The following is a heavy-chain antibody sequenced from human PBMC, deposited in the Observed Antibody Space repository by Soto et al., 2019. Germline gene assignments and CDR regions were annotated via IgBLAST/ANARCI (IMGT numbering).Heavy chain of an antibody. CDR2: IIPILGIA. CDR1: GGTFSGYT. Sequence: QVQLVQSGAEVKKPGSSVKVSCKASGGTFSGYTISWVRQAPGQGLEWMGRIIPILGIANYAQKFQGRVTITADKSTSTAYMELSSLRSEDTAVYYCARRAIAAAGTPFDYWGQGTLVTVSS. CDR3: ARRAIAAAGTPFDY. V-gene: IGHV1-69*02. D-gene: IGHD6-13*01. J-gene: IGHJ4*02.